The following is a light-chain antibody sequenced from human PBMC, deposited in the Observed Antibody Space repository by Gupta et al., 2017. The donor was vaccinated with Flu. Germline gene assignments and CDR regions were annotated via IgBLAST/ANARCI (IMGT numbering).Light chain of an antibody. CDR1: SSNVGNNY. CDR2: RSN. CDR3: AAWDDSSNGVV. V-gene: IGLV1-47*01. J-gene: IGLJ2*01. Sequence: QSVLTQPPSVSGTPGQRVTISCSGGSSNVGNNYVYWYRQFPGAAPKLLIFRSNERPSGVSDRFSGSKSGTSASLAISGLRSEDEADYSCAAWDDSSNGVVFGGGTKLTVL.